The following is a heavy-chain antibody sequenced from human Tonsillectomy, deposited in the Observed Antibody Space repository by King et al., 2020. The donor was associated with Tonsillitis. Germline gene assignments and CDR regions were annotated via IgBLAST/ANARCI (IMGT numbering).Heavy chain of an antibody. V-gene: IGHV3-9*01. CDR2: ISWIIVTI. CDR1: AFSFDYYA. Sequence: VQLVESVGGLVQPGRSLRLSCAASAFSFDYYAMHWVRQAPGKGLEWVSGISWIIVTIGEADSVKVRFTISRYNAKNSLYLQMNSLRVEDTALYYCAKEGARVDYKPTEYYAMDVWGQGTTVTVSS. CDR3: AKEGARVDYKPTEYYAMDV. D-gene: IGHD5-24*01. J-gene: IGHJ6*02.